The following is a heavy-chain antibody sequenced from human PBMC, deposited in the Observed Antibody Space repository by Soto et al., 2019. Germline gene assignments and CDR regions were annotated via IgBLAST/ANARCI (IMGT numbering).Heavy chain of an antibody. V-gene: IGHV3-64*01. D-gene: IGHD2-2*01. Sequence: PGGSLRLSCAASGFTFSSYAMHWVRQAPGKGLEYVSAISSNGGSTYYANSVKGRFTISRDNSKNMLYLQMGSLRAEDMAVYYCARGSRDCSSTSCPEKYYYYYMDVWGKGTTVTVSS. CDR2: ISSNGGST. J-gene: IGHJ6*03. CDR1: GFTFSSYA. CDR3: ARGSRDCSSTSCPEKYYYYYMDV.